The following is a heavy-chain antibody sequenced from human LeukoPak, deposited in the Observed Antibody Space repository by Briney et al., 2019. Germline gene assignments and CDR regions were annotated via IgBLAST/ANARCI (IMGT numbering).Heavy chain of an antibody. CDR2: INPNSGGT. D-gene: IGHD2-15*01. CDR1: GYTFTGYY. J-gene: IGHJ4*02. CDR3: ARDVEYCSGGSCSPN. V-gene: IGHV1-2*02. Sequence: GASVKVSCKASGYTFTGYYMHWVRQAPGQGFEWMGWINPNSGGTNYAQKFQGRVTMTRDTSISTAYMELSRLRSDDTAVYYCARDVEYCSGGSCSPNWGQGTLVTVSS.